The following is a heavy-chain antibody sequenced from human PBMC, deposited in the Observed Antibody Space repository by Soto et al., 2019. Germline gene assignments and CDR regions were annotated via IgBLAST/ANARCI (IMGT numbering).Heavy chain of an antibody. V-gene: IGHV1-69*01. CDR3: TSFEEQWVVGGAYVDS. CDR1: GGTFSTST. J-gene: IGHJ4*02. D-gene: IGHD6-19*01. Sequence: QVQLVQSGAEVKKPGSSVKVSCKASGGTFSTSTISWVRQAPGQGLEWMGGIIPTFGTVNYAQKFRGRVTITADESTSTAYMGLGSLGSQDSALYYWTSFEEQWVVGGAYVDSGGQGTLVTVSS. CDR2: IIPTFGTV.